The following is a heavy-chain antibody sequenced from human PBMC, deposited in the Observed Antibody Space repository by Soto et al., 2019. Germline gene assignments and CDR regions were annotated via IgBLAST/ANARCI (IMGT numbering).Heavy chain of an antibody. V-gene: IGHV5-51*01. CDR2: IYPGDSDT. CDR1: GYSFTSYW. D-gene: IGHD2-8*02. J-gene: IGHJ6*02. Sequence: GESLKISCKGSGYSFTSYWIGWVRQMPGKGLEWMGIIYPGDSDTRYSPSFQGQVTISADKSISTAYLQWSSLKASDTAMYYCARLTFFTGDYYYHGMDVWGQGTTVTVPS. CDR3: ARLTFFTGDYYYHGMDV.